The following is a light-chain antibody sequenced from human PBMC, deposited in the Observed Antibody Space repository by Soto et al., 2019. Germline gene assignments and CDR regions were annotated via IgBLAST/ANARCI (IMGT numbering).Light chain of an antibody. V-gene: IGLV2-18*02. Sequence: QSALTQPPSVSGSPGQSVAISCTGTSSDVGSYNRVSWYQQPPGTAPKVMIYEVSNRPSGVPDRFSGSKSDNTASLTISGLQAEDEADYYCSSYTSSSTYVFGTGTKVTVL. CDR1: SSDVGSYNR. CDR3: SSYTSSSTYV. CDR2: EVS. J-gene: IGLJ1*01.